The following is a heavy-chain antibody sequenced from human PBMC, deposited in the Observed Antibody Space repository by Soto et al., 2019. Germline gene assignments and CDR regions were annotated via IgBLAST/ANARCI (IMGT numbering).Heavy chain of an antibody. CDR1: GFTFSSYG. Sequence: GGSLRLSCAASGFTFSSYGMHWVRQAQGKGLEWVAVISYDGSSTYYADSVEGRFTISRDNAKNSLYLQMNSLRAEDTALYYCARDPARIAAAGSTYYYYGMDVWGQGTTVTVSS. D-gene: IGHD6-13*01. CDR3: ARDPARIAAAGSTYYYYGMDV. V-gene: IGHV3-30*03. J-gene: IGHJ6*02. CDR2: ISYDGSST.